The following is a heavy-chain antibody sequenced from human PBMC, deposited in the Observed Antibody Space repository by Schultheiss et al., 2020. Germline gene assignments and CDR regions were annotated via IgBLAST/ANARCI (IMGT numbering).Heavy chain of an antibody. Sequence: GGSLRLSCAASGFTFSSYWMSWVRQAPGKGLEWVSAISGSGGSTYYADSVKGRFTISRDNSKNTLYLQMNSLRAEDTAVYYCARVSTSHYYYGMDVWGQGTTVTVSS. CDR1: GFTFSSYW. D-gene: IGHD2-2*01. CDR2: ISGSGGST. V-gene: IGHV3-23*01. CDR3: ARVSTSHYYYGMDV. J-gene: IGHJ6*02.